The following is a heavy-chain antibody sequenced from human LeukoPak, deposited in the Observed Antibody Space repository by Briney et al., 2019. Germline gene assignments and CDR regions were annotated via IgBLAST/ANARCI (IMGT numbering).Heavy chain of an antibody. J-gene: IGHJ5*02. CDR2: IYPGDSDT. CDR3: ARHRDYDSSYSPTNWFDP. D-gene: IGHD3-22*01. V-gene: IGHV5-51*01. Sequence: GESLKISGKGSGYPFTRYWIGWARQMPGKGLEWMGNIYPGDSDTKYSPSFQGQVTISTDKSISTAYLQWSSLKASDTAVYYCARHRDYDSSYSPTNWFDPWGQGTLVTVSS. CDR1: GYPFTRYW.